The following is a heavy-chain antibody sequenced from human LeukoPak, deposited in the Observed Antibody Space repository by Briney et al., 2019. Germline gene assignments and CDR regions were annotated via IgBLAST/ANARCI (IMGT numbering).Heavy chain of an antibody. V-gene: IGHV4-59*12. J-gene: IGHJ4*02. CDR1: GGSISSYY. D-gene: IGHD5-18*01. CDR2: IYHSQST. Sequence: SETLSLTCTVSGGSISSYYWSWIRQPPGKGLEWIGYIYHSQSTNYNPSLKGRVTISEDRSKNQFSLELTSVTAADTAVYYCARGDSRPDYWGQGILVTVSS. CDR3: ARGDSRPDY.